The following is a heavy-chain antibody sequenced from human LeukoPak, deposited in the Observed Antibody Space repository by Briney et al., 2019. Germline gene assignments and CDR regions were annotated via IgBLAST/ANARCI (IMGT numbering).Heavy chain of an antibody. CDR1: GLNFADYG. CDR3: ARAYSYGYLDYLDY. V-gene: IGHV3-20*04. J-gene: IGHJ4*02. D-gene: IGHD5-18*01. Sequence: GGFLRLSCAGSGLNFADYGMSWVRQAPGKGLEWVSGINWNGGSTKYADSVKGRFSISRDNAENSLFLQMNILGDEDTALYYCARAYSYGYLDYLDYWAQGPLVTVSS. CDR2: INWNGGST.